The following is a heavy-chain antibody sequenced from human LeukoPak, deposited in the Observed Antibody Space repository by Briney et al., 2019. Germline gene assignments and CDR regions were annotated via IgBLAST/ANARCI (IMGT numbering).Heavy chain of an antibody. D-gene: IGHD2/OR15-2a*01. CDR3: ARTFYDTPFDP. V-gene: IGHV4-34*01. Sequence: SETLSLTCAVYGGSFSGYYWSWIRQPPGKGLEWIGEINHSGSTNYNPSLKSRVTMSEDTSKNQLSLKLSSVTAADTAVYYCARTFYDTPFDPWGQGTPVTVSS. CDR2: INHSGST. CDR1: GGSFSGYY. J-gene: IGHJ5*02.